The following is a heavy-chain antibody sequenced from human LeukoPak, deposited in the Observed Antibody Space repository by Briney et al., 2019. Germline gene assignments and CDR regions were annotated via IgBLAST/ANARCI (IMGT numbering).Heavy chain of an antibody. CDR3: ARGPPVAAHNWFDP. J-gene: IGHJ5*02. CDR1: GGTFSIYA. CDR2: IIPIFGTA. Sequence: GASVNVSCTASGGTFSIYAISWARQAPGQGLEWMGGIIPIFGTANYAQKFQGRVTITADESTSTAYMELSSLRSEDTAVYYCARGPPVAAHNWFDPWGQGTLVTVSS. D-gene: IGHD6-19*01. V-gene: IGHV1-69*13.